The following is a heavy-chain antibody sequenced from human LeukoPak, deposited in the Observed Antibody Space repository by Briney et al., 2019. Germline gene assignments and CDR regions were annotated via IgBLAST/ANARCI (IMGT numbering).Heavy chain of an antibody. CDR1: GFTFSSYA. CDR2: ISYDGSNE. V-gene: IGHV3-30*18. CDR3: AKDRYYGSGSYSYYFDY. J-gene: IGHJ4*02. D-gene: IGHD3-10*01. Sequence: GGSLRLSCAASGFTFSSYAMSWVRQAPGKGLEWVAVISYDGSNEYYADSVKGRFTISRDNSKNTLYLQMNSLRAEDTAVYYCAKDRYYGSGSYSYYFDYWGQGTLVTVSS.